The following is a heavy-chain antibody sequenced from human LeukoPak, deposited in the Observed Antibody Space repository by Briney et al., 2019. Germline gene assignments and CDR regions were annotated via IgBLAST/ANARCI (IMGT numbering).Heavy chain of an antibody. Sequence: GGSLRLSCAASGFSVGSHYMTWVRQAPGQGLEWVSVNIDGSTYYADSVEGRVTISRDNTKNPLHLQMNSLRPEHTAVYYCAKLPIYWGQGALVTVSS. CDR1: GFSVGSHY. V-gene: IGHV3-66*02. D-gene: IGHD4-23*01. CDR2: NIDGST. J-gene: IGHJ4*02. CDR3: AKLPIY.